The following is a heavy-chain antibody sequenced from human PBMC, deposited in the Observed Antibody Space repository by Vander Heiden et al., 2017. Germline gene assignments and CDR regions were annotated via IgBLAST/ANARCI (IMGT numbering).Heavy chain of an antibody. V-gene: IGHV3-33*01. CDR3: ARDRHSWLDY. J-gene: IGHJ4*02. Sequence: QPGRSLRLPCEASGFTFSAHGMHWVRQAPGKGLEWVAVIWYEGINKGYADSVKGRFTISRDNSKNTVYLQMNSLRVEDTAVYYCARDRHSWLDYWGQGTLVTVSS. D-gene: IGHD1-26*01. CDR1: GFTFSAHG. CDR2: IWYEGINK.